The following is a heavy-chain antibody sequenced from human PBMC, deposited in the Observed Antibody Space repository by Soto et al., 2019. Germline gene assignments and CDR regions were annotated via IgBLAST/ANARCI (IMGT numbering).Heavy chain of an antibody. V-gene: IGHV3-23*01. Sequence: EVQLLQSGGGLAQPGTSLRLSCAASGFTFKSYAMTWVRQAPGKGLEWVSTISGSGDKTDYADSVKGRFRVSRDNSKDTLYLQMDSLRDDDTALYYCARESKWYGGQYFQDWGQGTLVTVSS. CDR3: ARESKWYGGQYFQD. D-gene: IGHD2-8*01. CDR1: GFTFKSYA. CDR2: ISGSGDKT. J-gene: IGHJ1*01.